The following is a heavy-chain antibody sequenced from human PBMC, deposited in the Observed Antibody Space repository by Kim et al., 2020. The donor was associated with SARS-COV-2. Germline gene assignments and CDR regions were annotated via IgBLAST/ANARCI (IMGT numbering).Heavy chain of an antibody. J-gene: IGHJ4*02. CDR3: AKRYWDCSSTTCYAGFFDY. Sequence: GRFTISRDNTKNTLYLQMNSLRAEDTAVYYCAKRYWDCSSTTCYAGFFDYWGQGTLVTVSS. V-gene: IGHV3-23*01. D-gene: IGHD2-2*01.